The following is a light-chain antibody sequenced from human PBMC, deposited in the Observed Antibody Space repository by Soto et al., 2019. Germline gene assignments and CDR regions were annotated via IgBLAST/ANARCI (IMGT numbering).Light chain of an antibody. CDR3: QQSYTIPRLS. Sequence: DVQMTQSPSSLSASGGDKLTITCRANQSITNFLNWYQKKPGEVPKLLIYAASRLQSGVPSRFSGSGSGTDFALTINSLQPEDFATYYCQQSYTIPRLSFGGGTKVDIK. V-gene: IGKV1-39*01. CDR2: AAS. J-gene: IGKJ4*01. CDR1: QSITNF.